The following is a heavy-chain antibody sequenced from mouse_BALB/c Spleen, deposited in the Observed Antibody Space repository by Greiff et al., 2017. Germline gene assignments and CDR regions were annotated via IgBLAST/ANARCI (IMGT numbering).Heavy chain of an antibody. D-gene: IGHD3-1*01. CDR3: ARRARANYAMDY. J-gene: IGHJ4*01. CDR2: IYPGDGDT. V-gene: IGHV1-87*01. Sequence: VQLQQSGAELARPGASVKLSCKASGYTFTSYWMQWVKQRPGQGLEWIGAIYPGDGDTRYTQKFKGKATLTADKSSSTAYMQLSSLASEDSAVYYCARRARANYAMDYWGQGTSVTVSS. CDR1: GYTFTSYW.